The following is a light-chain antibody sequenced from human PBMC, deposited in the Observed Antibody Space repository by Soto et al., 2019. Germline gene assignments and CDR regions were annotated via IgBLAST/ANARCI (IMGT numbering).Light chain of an antibody. CDR2: DAS. Sequence: DIQMTQSPSSLSASVGDRVTITCQASQDISNYLNWYQQKPGKAPKLLIYDASNLETGVPSRFSGSGSGTVFTFTISSLQPEDITTYYCQQYDNLPLTVGGGTEVEIK. V-gene: IGKV1-33*01. J-gene: IGKJ4*01. CDR1: QDISNY. CDR3: QQYDNLPLT.